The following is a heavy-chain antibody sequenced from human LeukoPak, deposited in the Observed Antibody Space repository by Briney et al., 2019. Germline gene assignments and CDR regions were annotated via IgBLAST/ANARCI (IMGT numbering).Heavy chain of an antibody. J-gene: IGHJ4*02. Sequence: SETLSLTCTVSGGCISSSSYYWGWIRQPPGKGLEWIGSIYYSGSTYYNPSLKSRVAISLDTSKSQFSLKLSSVTAADTAVYYCAREGWNFDYWGQGTLVTVSS. CDR3: AREGWNFDY. V-gene: IGHV4-39*07. D-gene: IGHD1-1*01. CDR1: GGCISSSSYY. CDR2: IYYSGST.